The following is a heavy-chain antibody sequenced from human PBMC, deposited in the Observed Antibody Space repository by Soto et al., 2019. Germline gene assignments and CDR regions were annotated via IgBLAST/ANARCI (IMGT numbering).Heavy chain of an antibody. CDR1: GLTFSSYA. J-gene: IGHJ4*02. V-gene: IGHV3-64*02. Sequence: EVQLVESGEGLVQPGGSLRLSCAASGLTFSSYAMHWVRQAPGKGLEYVSAISSNGGSTYYADSVKGRFTISRDNSKNTLYLQMGSLRAEDMAVYYCARSYSSGWYPCDYWGQGTLVTVSS. CDR3: ARSYSSGWYPCDY. CDR2: ISSNGGST. D-gene: IGHD6-19*01.